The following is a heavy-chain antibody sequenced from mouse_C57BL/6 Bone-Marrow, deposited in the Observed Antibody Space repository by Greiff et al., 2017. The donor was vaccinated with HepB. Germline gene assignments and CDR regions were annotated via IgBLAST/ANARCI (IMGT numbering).Heavy chain of an antibody. CDR1: GFTFSSYA. J-gene: IGHJ3*01. D-gene: IGHD1-1*01. V-gene: IGHV5-4*03. Sequence: DVKLVESGGGLVKPGGSLKLSCAASGFTFSSYAMSWVRQTPEKGLEWVATISAGGSYTYYPDNVKGRFTITRDNAKNNLYLQMSRLKSEDTAMYYCARANCYGSSGFAYWGQGTLVTVSA. CDR3: ARANCYGSSGFAY. CDR2: ISAGGSYT.